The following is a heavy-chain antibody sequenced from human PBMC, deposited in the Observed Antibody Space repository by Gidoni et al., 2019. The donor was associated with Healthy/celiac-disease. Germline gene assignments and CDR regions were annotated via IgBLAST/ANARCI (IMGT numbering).Heavy chain of an antibody. Sequence: EVQLVESGGGLVKPGGSLRLSCAASGFTFSSYSMNWVRQAPGKGLEWVSSISSSSSYIYYADSVKGRFTISRDNAKNSLYLQMNSLRAEDTAVYYCARDLGGATMIPLGYWGQGTLVTVSS. J-gene: IGHJ4*02. CDR2: ISSSSSYI. V-gene: IGHV3-21*01. CDR3: ARDLGGATMIPLGY. D-gene: IGHD3-22*01. CDR1: GFTFSSYS.